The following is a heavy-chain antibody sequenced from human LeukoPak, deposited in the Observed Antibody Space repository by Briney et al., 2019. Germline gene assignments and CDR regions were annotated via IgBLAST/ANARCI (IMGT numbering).Heavy chain of an antibody. Sequence: ASVKVSCKASGYTFTSYAMHWVRQAPGQRLEWMGWINAGNGNTKYSQKFQGRVTITRDTSASTAYMELSSLRSEDTAVYYCARGYSPQWELRNCFDYWGQGTLVTVSS. CDR3: ARGYSPQWELRNCFDY. CDR2: INAGNGNT. J-gene: IGHJ4*02. D-gene: IGHD1-26*01. CDR1: GYTFTSYA. V-gene: IGHV1-3*01.